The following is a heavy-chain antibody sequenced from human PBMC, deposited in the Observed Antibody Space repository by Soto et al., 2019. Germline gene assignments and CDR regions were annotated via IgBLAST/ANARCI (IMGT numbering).Heavy chain of an antibody. J-gene: IGHJ6*02. CDR3: AKDPQGYYYYYGMDV. CDR2: ISGSGGST. CDR1: GFTFSSYV. V-gene: IGHV3-23*01. Sequence: EVQLLESGGGLVQPGGSLRLSCAASGFTFSSYVMSWVRQAPGKGLEWVSAISGSGGSTYYADSVKVRFTISRDNSKNTLYLPMNSLSAEDTAVYYCAKDPQGYYYYYGMDVWGQETTVTVSS.